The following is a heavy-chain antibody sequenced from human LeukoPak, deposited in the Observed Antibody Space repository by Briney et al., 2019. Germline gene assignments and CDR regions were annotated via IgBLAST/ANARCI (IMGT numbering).Heavy chain of an antibody. CDR1: GFIFSNYW. Sequence: PGGSLRLSCAASGFIFSNYWMSWLRQAPGKGLEWVANIRQEGNKKNYVDSVEGLFTIYRDNVQNSVYLQMTSLRAEDTAVYYCATDTGHGYFESWGQGTLVTVSS. D-gene: IGHD4-17*01. CDR3: ATDTGHGYFES. V-gene: IGHV3-7*01. J-gene: IGHJ4*02. CDR2: IRQEGNKK.